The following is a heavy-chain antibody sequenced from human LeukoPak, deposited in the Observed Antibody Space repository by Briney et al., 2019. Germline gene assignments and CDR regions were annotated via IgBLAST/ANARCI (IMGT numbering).Heavy chain of an antibody. CDR2: IYASGGT. CDR1: GFTFSNAW. V-gene: IGHV4-4*07. CDR3: ARGLVSEYRGQDLENYFDF. J-gene: IGHJ4*02. Sequence: GSLRLSCAASGFTFSNAWMSWVRQAPGKGLEWIGRIYASGGTRYNPSLKSRVTMSLDTSRNQLSLTLSSVTAADTAVYYCARGLVSEYRGQDLENYFDFWGQGTLVTVSS. D-gene: IGHD5-12*01.